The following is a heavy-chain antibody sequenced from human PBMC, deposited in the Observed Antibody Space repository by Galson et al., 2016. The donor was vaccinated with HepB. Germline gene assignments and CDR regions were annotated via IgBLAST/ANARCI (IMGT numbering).Heavy chain of an antibody. V-gene: IGHV3-33*01. Sequence: SLRLSCAASQFTFSGYGMHWVRQAPGKGLEWVAVIYYDGSNKYYADSVKGRFTISRDNSNNTLYLQMNSLRAEDTAVYYCARDKSSSSSWGYYYYYGIDVWGQGTLVTVSS. D-gene: IGHD6-13*01. CDR3: ARDKSSSSSWGYYYYYGIDV. J-gene: IGHJ6*02. CDR1: QFTFSGYG. CDR2: IYYDGSNK.